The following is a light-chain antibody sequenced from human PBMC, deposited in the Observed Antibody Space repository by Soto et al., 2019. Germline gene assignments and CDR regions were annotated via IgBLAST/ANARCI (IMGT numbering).Light chain of an antibody. CDR3: QHYKTYSPWT. CDR2: DAS. Sequence: AIQLTQSPSSLSASVGDRVTITCRSSQGISSALAWYQQKPGKAPKLLIYDASSLESGVPSRFSGSGSGTEFTLTISSLQPDDFATYYCQHYKTYSPWTFGQGTKVDI. CDR1: QGISSA. V-gene: IGKV1-13*02. J-gene: IGKJ1*01.